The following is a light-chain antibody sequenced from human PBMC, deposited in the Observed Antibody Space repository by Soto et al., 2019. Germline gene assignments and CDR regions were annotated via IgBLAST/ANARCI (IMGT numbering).Light chain of an antibody. CDR3: QHYNCYWIT. CDR2: DAS. CDR1: QRISSR. Sequence: HMTKSTSTLSASVGDRVTITFRASQRISSRLAWYQQKPGKAPKFLIFDASSLESGVPSRFSGSGSGTEFTLTISSLQPDDFATYYCQHYNCYWITSCQGTLLEVK. V-gene: IGKV1-5*01. J-gene: IGKJ5*01.